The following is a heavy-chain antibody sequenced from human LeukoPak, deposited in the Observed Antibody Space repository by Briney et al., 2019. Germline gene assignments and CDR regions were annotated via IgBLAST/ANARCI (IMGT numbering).Heavy chain of an antibody. Sequence: SETLSLTCTVSGVSISSYYWSWLRQPPGKGLEWIGYIYTSGSTNYNPSLKSRVTISVDTSKNQFSLKLSSVTAADTAVYYCAACYFWSGYPIFDYWGQGTLVTVSS. V-gene: IGHV4-4*09. CDR3: AACYFWSGYPIFDY. J-gene: IGHJ4*02. CDR2: IYTSGST. D-gene: IGHD3-3*01. CDR1: GVSISSYY.